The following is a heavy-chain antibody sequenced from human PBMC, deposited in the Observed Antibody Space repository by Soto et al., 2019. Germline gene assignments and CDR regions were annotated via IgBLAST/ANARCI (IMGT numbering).Heavy chain of an antibody. D-gene: IGHD5-18*01. CDR1: GGSISSGGYY. CDR2: IYYSGST. V-gene: IGHV4-31*03. Sequence: PSETLSLTCTVSGGSISSGGYYWSWIRQHPGKGLEWIGYIYYSGSTYYNPSLKSRVTISVDTSKNQFSLKLSSVTAADTAVYYCARNGGDTAMGVNSFDPWGQGTLVTVSS. CDR3: ARNGGDTAMGVNSFDP. J-gene: IGHJ5*02.